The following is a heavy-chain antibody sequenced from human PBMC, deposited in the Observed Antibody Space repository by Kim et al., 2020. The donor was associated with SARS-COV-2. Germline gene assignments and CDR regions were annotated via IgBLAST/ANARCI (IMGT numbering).Heavy chain of an antibody. CDR2: IYPGDSDT. CDR3: ARGRAGAGSSVYYYYGMVI. J-gene: IGHJ6*02. V-gene: IGHV5-51*01. D-gene: IGHD6-13*01. Sequence: GESLKISCKGSGYSFSSYWIGWVSQMPGKGLEWMGIIYPGDSDTRYRPSFQGQVTISADKSISTAYLQWSTLKAPDTAIYYCARGRAGAGSSVYYYYGMVICGQGTTVTVSS. CDR1: GYSFSSYW.